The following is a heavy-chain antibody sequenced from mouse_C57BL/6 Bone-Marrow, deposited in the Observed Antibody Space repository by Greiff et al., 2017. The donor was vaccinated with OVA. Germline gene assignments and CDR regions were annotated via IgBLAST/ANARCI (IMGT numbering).Heavy chain of an antibody. CDR2: IYPGSGNT. CDR1: GYTFTDYY. V-gene: IGHV1-76*01. Sequence: QVQLQQSGAELVRPGASVKLSCKASGYTFTDYYINWVKQRPGQGLEWIARIYPGSGNTYYNEKFKGKATLTAEKSSSTAYMQLSSLTSEDSAVYFCARKESYWYFDVWGTGTTVTVSS. CDR3: ARKESYWYFDV. J-gene: IGHJ1*03.